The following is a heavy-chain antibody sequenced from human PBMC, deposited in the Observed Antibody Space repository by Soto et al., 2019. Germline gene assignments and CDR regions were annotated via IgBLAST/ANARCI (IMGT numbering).Heavy chain of an antibody. CDR3: AKGSGFGEVLPRYYYYYGMDV. J-gene: IGHJ6*02. CDR2: ISGSGGST. Sequence: GGSLRLSCAASGFTFSSYAMSWVRQAPGKGLEWVSAISGSGGSTYYADSVKGRFTISRDNSKNTLYLQMNSLRAEDTAVYYCAKGSGFGEVLPRYYYYYGMDVWGQGTTVTVSS. CDR1: GFTFSSYA. D-gene: IGHD3-10*01. V-gene: IGHV3-23*01.